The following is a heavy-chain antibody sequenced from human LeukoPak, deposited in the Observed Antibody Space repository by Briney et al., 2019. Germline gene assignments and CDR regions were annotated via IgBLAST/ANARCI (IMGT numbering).Heavy chain of an antibody. Sequence: SETLSLTCNVSGASISSNYWSWIRQPPGKGLEWIGYIYHSGNTNYSPSFESRVTMSVDESKNQFSLRVHFVSAADTAVYYCASTRRAAVAGRFDSGGQGTLVTVSS. CDR2: IYHSGNT. V-gene: IGHV4-4*09. J-gene: IGHJ4*02. CDR3: ASTRRAAVAGRFDS. D-gene: IGHD6-19*01. CDR1: GASISSNY.